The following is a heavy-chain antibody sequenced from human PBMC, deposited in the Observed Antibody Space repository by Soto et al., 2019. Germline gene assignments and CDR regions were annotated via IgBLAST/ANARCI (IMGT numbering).Heavy chain of an antibody. J-gene: IGHJ5*01. CDR1: GGVFRNYA. CDR3: ARERWGSYSFDS. V-gene: IGHV1-69*01. D-gene: IGHD1-26*01. CDR2: IIPVFGTA. Sequence: QVQLVQSGAEVKKPGSSVTVSCKASGGVFRNYAINWVRQAPGQGLEWMGGIIPVFGTADYPQKFQGRVTITADESTTTAYMELTSPKTEDTAVYFCARERWGSYSFDSWGQGTLVTVAS.